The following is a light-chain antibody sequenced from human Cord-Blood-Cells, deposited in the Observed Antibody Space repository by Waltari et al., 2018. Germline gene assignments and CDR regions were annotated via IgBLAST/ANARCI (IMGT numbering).Light chain of an antibody. J-gene: IGLJ2*01. CDR1: SSDVGGYQH. Sequence: QSALTQPASVSGYPGQSITLSCTGTSSDVGGYQHVSWYQQHPGKAPKLMIYEVSHRPAGVSNRFSGSKSGNTASLTISGLQSEDEADYYCSSYTSSSTVVFCGGTKLTVL. CDR2: EVS. CDR3: SSYTSSSTVV. V-gene: IGLV2-14*01.